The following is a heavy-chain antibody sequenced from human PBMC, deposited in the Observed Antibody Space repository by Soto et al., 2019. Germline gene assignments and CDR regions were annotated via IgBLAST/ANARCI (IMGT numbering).Heavy chain of an antibody. V-gene: IGHV4-4*07. Sequence: SETLSLTCTVSGGSISNYYCNWIRQPAGKGLEWIGRIDTSGSTNYNPSLKSRVTMSVDTSKQEFSLKLSSVTAADTALYYCARGGQDFWSGPFDYWGRGALVTVS. CDR2: IDTSGST. CDR3: ARGGQDFWSGPFDY. J-gene: IGHJ4*02. D-gene: IGHD3-3*01. CDR1: GGSISNYY.